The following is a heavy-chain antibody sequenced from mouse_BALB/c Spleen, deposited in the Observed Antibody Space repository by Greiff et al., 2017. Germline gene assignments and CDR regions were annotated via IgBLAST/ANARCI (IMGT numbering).Heavy chain of an antibody. V-gene: IGHV5-12-1*01. J-gene: IGHJ3*01. Sequence: VKLVESGGGLVKPGGSLKLSCAASGFAFSSYDMSWVRKTPEKRLEWVAYISSGGGSTYYPDTVKGRFTISRDNAKNTLYLQMSSLKSEDTAMYYCARHSDYYYGSIYGWFAYWGQGTLVTVSA. CDR2: ISSGGGST. D-gene: IGHD1-1*01. CDR3: ARHSDYYYGSIYGWFAY. CDR1: GFAFSSYD.